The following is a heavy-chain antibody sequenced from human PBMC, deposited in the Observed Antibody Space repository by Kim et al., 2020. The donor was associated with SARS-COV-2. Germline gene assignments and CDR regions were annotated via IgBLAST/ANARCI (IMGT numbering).Heavy chain of an antibody. Sequence: GGSLRLSCAASGFTFSSYWMSWVRQAPGKGLEWVANIKQDGSEKYYVDSVKGRFTISRDNAKNSLYLQMNSLRAEDTAVYYCARTYYYGSGRRWFDPWGQGTLVTVSS. CDR1: GFTFSSYW. V-gene: IGHV3-7*01. D-gene: IGHD3-10*01. CDR3: ARTYYYGSGRRWFDP. CDR2: IKQDGSEK. J-gene: IGHJ5*02.